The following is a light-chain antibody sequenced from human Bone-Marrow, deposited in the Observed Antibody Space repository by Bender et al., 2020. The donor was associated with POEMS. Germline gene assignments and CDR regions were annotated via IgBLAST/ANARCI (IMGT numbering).Light chain of an antibody. CDR1: NTALGPHSV. J-gene: IGLJ1*01. CDR3: SSYDATSTLFV. Sequence: QSALTQPASVSESPGQSITVSCTGDNTALGPHSVVSWYQQHPVKVPKLMIYENSKRPSGVSDRFSASKSGSTASLTISGLQAEDEADYYCSSYDATSTLFVFGSGTKVSVL. V-gene: IGLV2-23*02. CDR2: ENS.